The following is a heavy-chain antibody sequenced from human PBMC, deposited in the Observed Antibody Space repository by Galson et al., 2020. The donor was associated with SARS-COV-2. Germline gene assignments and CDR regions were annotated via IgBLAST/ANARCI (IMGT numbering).Heavy chain of an antibody. CDR3: VRDDGTAPYDY. Sequence: GESLKISCAASGFTFSNAWMTWVRQAPGKGLEWVSVIYYTGSTNYADSVRGRFTISRDTSKNMVYLQMNSLGAEDTAVYYCVRDDGTAPYDYWGQGTLVTVSS. CDR2: IYYTGST. D-gene: IGHD5-18*01. V-gene: IGHV3-53*05. CDR1: GFTFSNAW. J-gene: IGHJ4*02.